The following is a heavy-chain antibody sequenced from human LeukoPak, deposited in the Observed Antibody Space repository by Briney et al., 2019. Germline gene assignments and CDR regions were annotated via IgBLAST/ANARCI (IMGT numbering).Heavy chain of an antibody. CDR1: GFTVSTNY. J-gene: IGHJ4*02. D-gene: IGHD6-6*01. V-gene: IGHV3-66*02. Sequence: PGGSLRLSCAASGFTVSTNYMTWVRQAPGKGREGVSVIYSGGSTFYADSVKGRFTISRDNSKNTLYLQMNSLRAEDTAVYYCARASKAASGYYFDYWGQGTLVTVSS. CDR3: ARASKAASGYYFDY. CDR2: IYSGGST.